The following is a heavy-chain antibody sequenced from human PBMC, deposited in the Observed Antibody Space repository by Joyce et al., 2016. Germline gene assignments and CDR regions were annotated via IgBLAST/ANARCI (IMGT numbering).Heavy chain of an antibody. D-gene: IGHD6-19*01. Sequence: EIQLVQSGAEVKKQGESLKISCKASGDTFTNYWLGWVRQMPGKGLEYMGIIDPGDSDTRYNPSFQGQVTISADKSINTAYLHWSSLKASDTAIYYCARRGSGWFGDWFDPWGQGTLVTVSS. J-gene: IGHJ5*02. CDR2: IDPGDSDT. CDR3: ARRGSGWFGDWFDP. CDR1: GDTFTNYW. V-gene: IGHV5-51*03.